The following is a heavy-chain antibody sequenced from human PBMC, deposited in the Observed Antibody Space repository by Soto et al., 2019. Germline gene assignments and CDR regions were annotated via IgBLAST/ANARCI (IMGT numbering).Heavy chain of an antibody. CDR3: ARHSRRAGTSTAGDFDY. CDR2: IDPSDSYT. V-gene: IGHV5-10-1*01. J-gene: IGHJ4*02. Sequence: HGESLKISCKGSGYSFTSYWISWVRQMPGKGLEWMGRIDPSDSYTNYSPSFQGHVTISADKSISTAYLQWSSLKASDTAMYYCARHSRRAGTSTAGDFDYWGQGTLVTVS. CDR1: GYSFTSYW. D-gene: IGHD1-1*01.